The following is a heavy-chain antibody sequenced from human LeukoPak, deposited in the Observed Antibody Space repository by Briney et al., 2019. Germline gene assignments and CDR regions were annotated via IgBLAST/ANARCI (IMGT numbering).Heavy chain of an antibody. D-gene: IGHD5-18*01. CDR1: GFAFSSYS. CDR3: ARDRIQIWSYVGTFDS. J-gene: IGHJ4*02. V-gene: IGHV3-30-3*01. CDR2: VSYDGTKI. Sequence: GGSLRLSCAASGFAFSSYSMHWVRQAPGKGLEWVAVVSYDGTKISYGGSVKGRFTMSRDISKNTLSLQMNSLRPEDTAVYYCARDRIQIWSYVGTFDSWGQGTLVTVSS.